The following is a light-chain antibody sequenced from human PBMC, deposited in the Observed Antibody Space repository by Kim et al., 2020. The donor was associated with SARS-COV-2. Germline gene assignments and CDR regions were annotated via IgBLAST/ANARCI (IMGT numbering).Light chain of an antibody. CDR1: QGVSTN. CDR3: QQYNNWTPYT. CDR2: GAS. V-gene: IGKV3-15*01. J-gene: IGKJ2*01. Sequence: EVVMTQFPDTLSVSPGETATLSCRASQGVSTNLAWYQQIPGQSPRLLIYGASTRATGIPARFSGSGSGTEFTLTITSLQSEDFAVYYCQQYNNWTPYTFGQGTKLEIK.